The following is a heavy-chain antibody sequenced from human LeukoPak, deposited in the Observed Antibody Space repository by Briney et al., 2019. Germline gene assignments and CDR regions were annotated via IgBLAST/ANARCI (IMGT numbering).Heavy chain of an antibody. CDR2: IYTSGST. CDR1: GGSISGGSYY. J-gene: IGHJ4*02. CDR3: AXXDSSGWRLGFDY. Sequence: NSSETLSLTCTVSGGSISGGSYYWSWIRQPAGKGLEWIGRIYTSGSTNYNPSLKSRVTISVDTSKNQFSLKLSSVTAADTAVYYCAXXDSSGWRLGFDYWGQGTLVTVSS. V-gene: IGHV4-61*02. D-gene: IGHD6-19*01.